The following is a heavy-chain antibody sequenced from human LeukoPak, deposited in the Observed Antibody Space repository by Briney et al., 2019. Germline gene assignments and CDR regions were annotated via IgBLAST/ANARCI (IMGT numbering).Heavy chain of an antibody. CDR2: VSGSGSST. D-gene: IGHD2-8*01. CDR1: GLTFSSYE. J-gene: IGHJ6*02. Sequence: GGSLRLSCAASGLTFSSYEMNWVRQAPGKGLEWVSAVSGSGSSTYYADSVKGRFTISRDNSKNTLYLQMNSLRAEDTAVYYCAKLMWAYYYYGMDVWGQGTTVTVSS. CDR3: AKLMWAYYYYGMDV. V-gene: IGHV3-23*01.